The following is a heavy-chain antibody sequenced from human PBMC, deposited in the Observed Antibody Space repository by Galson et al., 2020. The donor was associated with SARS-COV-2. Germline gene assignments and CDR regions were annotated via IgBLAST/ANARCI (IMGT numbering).Heavy chain of an antibody. D-gene: IGHD3-9*01. V-gene: IGHV3-23*01. CDR3: AKDSAAHDILTGLSY. CDR1: GFTFSSYA. CDR2: ISGSGGST. Sequence: SLRLSCAASGFTFSSYAMSWVRQAPGKGLEWVSAISGSGGSTYYADSVKGRFTISRDNSKNTLYLQMNSLRAEDTAVYYCAKDSAAHDILTGLSYWGQGTLVTVSS. J-gene: IGHJ4*02.